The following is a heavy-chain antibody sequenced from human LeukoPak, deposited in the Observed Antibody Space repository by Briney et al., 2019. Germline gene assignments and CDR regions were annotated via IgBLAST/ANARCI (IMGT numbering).Heavy chain of an antibody. CDR1: GGSISSSSYY. CDR3: ACQGRKNYDSIGYYDAS. D-gene: IGHD3-22*01. CDR2: IYYSGST. J-gene: IGHJ4*02. Sequence: SETLSLTCTVSGGSISSSSYYWGWIRQPPGKGLEWIGSIYYSGSTYYNPSLKSRVTISVDTSKNQFSLKLSSVTAADTAVYYCACQGRKNYDSIGYYDASWGQGTLVTVSS. V-gene: IGHV4-39*01.